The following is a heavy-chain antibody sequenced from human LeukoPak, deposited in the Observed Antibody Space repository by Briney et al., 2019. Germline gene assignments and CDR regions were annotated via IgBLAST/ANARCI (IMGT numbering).Heavy chain of an antibody. CDR1: GFTFSSYA. D-gene: IGHD3-10*01. CDR3: AKTRLGNPGAFDI. V-gene: IGHV3-23*01. Sequence: GGSLRLSCTASGFTFSSYAMSWVRQAPGKGLEWVSAISGSGGSTYYADSVKGRFTISRDNSKNTLYLQMNSLRAEYTAVYYCAKTRLGNPGAFDIWGQGTMVTVSS. J-gene: IGHJ3*02. CDR2: ISGSGGST.